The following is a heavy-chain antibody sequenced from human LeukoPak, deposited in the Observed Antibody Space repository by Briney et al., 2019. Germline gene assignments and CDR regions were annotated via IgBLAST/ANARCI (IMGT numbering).Heavy chain of an antibody. Sequence: PGGSLRLSCSASGFTFSTYAMHWVRQAPGKGLEYVSAISSNGGSTYYADSVKGRFTISRDNSKSTLYLHMSSLRAEDTAVYYCVGTMVREPAKWGFDYWGQGTLVTVSS. CDR1: GFTFSTYA. J-gene: IGHJ4*02. V-gene: IGHV3-64D*09. CDR2: ISSNGGST. D-gene: IGHD3-10*01. CDR3: VGTMVREPAKWGFDY.